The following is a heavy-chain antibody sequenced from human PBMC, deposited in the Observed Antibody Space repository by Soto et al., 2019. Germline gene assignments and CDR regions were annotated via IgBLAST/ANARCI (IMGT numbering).Heavy chain of an antibody. D-gene: IGHD6-13*01. J-gene: IGHJ4*02. CDR3: ARALAAVQD. V-gene: IGHV4-34*01. CDR1: GGSFSGYY. CDR2: INHSGST. Sequence: SETLSLTCAVYGGSFSGYYWSWIRQPPGKGLEWIGEINHSGSTNYNPSLKSRVTISVDTSKNQFSLKLSSVTAEDTAVYYCARALAAVQDWGQGTLVTVSS.